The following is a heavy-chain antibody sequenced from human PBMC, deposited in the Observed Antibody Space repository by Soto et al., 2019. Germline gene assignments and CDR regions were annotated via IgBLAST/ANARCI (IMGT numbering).Heavy chain of an antibody. D-gene: IGHD2-15*01. CDR1: GGTFSRDA. V-gene: IGHV1-69*01. CDR3: ARGVVVVAASQFGWFDP. J-gene: IGHJ5*02. CDR2: IIPMFGTA. Sequence: QVQLVQSGAEVKKPGSSVKVSCKASGGTFSRDAISWVRQAPGQGLEWMGGIIPMFGTAKYVQKFQGRLTIPADEATTTAYMELRSLRSDDTAVYYCARGVVVVAASQFGWFDPWGQGTLVTVSA.